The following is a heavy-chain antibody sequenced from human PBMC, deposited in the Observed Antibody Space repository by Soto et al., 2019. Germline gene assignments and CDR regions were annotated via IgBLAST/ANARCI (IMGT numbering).Heavy chain of an antibody. D-gene: IGHD2-2*01. CDR3: AKAVGYCSSTSCRDYYCYYGMDV. CDR1: GFTFSNYG. V-gene: IGHV3-30*18. CDR2: ISYDGSNK. Sequence: QVQLVESGGGVVQPGRSLRLSCAASGFTFSNYGMHWVRQAPGKGLEWVAVISYDGSNKYYADSVKGRFTISRDNSKNTLYLQMNSLRAEDTAVYYCAKAVGYCSSTSCRDYYCYYGMDVWGQGTTVTVSS. J-gene: IGHJ6*02.